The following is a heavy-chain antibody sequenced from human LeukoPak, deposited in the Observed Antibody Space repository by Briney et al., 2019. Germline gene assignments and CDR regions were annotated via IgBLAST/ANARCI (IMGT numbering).Heavy chain of an antibody. CDR2: IYTSGST. V-gene: IGHV4-4*09. D-gene: IGHD6-19*01. Sequence: KPSETLSLTCTVSGGSISSYYWSWIRQPPGKGLEWIGYIYTSGSTNYNPSLKSRVTISVDTSKNQFSLKLSSVTAADTAVYYCACSGWYGSWFDPWGQGTLVTVSS. CDR3: ACSGWYGSWFDP. CDR1: GGSISSYY. J-gene: IGHJ5*02.